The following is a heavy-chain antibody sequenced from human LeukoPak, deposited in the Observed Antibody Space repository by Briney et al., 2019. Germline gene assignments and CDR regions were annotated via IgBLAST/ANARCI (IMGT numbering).Heavy chain of an antibody. D-gene: IGHD3-22*01. V-gene: IGHV3-30*04. J-gene: IGHJ4*02. CDR3: AKVFYRPTLIAVVTKGYFDY. Sequence: PGGSLRLSCAASGFTFRTYAMHWVRQASGKGLEWVAVISYDGSNKYYADSVKGRFTISRDNAKKSMYLQMNSLRAEDTAVYYCAKVFYRPTLIAVVTKGYFDYWGQGTLVTVSS. CDR1: GFTFRTYA. CDR2: ISYDGSNK.